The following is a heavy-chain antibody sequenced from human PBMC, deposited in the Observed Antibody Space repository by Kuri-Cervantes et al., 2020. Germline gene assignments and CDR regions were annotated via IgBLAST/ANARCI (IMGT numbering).Heavy chain of an antibody. J-gene: IGHJ4*02. CDR3: ARGRPVRALGDSSGYYARDFDY. CDR1: GFTFSSYS. CDR2: IRINAYGGTT. D-gene: IGHD3-22*01. Sequence: GESLKISCAASGFTFSSYSMNWVRQAPGKGLEWVGFIRINAYGGTTEDAASVKGRFTFSRDDSKSIAYLHMNSLKSEDTAVYYCARGRPVRALGDSSGYYARDFDYWGQGTLVTVSS. V-gene: IGHV3-49*04.